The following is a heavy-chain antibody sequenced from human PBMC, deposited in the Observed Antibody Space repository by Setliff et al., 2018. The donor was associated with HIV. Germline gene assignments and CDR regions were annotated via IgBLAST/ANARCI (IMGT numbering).Heavy chain of an antibody. D-gene: IGHD4-17*01. Sequence: NPSETLSLTCSVFGGSISSGDYYWSWLRQHPGKGLEWIGYIYHSGTTYYNPSLASRVIISADTSRKRFSLQLNSVTAADTGAYFCARAPQDRTTWYFDLWGRGTLVTVSS. CDR1: GGSISSGDYY. CDR2: IYHSGTT. J-gene: IGHJ2*01. V-gene: IGHV4-31*03. CDR3: ARAPQDRTTWYFDL.